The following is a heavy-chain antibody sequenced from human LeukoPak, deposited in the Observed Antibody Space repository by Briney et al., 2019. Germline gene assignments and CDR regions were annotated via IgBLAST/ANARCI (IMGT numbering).Heavy chain of an antibody. CDR1: GGSISSYY. J-gene: IGHJ3*02. CDR3: ASSSYYDSSGYTNDAFDI. CDR2: IYTSGST. Sequence: PSETLTLTCTVSGGSISSYYWSWIRQPAGKGLEWIGRIYTSGSTNYNPSLKSRVTMSVDTSKNQFSLKLSSVTAADTAVYYCASSSYYDSSGYTNDAFDIWGQGTMVTVSS. V-gene: IGHV4-4*07. D-gene: IGHD3-22*01.